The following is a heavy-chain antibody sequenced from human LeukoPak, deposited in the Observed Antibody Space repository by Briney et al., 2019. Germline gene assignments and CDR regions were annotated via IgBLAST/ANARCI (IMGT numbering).Heavy chain of an antibody. Sequence: GGSLRLSCAASGFTVSSNYMSWVRQAPGKGLEWVSVIYSGGSTYYADSVKGRFTISRDNSKNTLYLQMNSLRAEDTAVYYCAKDRTSYYYYGMDVWGQGTTVTVSS. CDR2: IYSGGST. D-gene: IGHD1-14*01. CDR1: GFTVSSNY. V-gene: IGHV3-66*01. CDR3: AKDRTSYYYYGMDV. J-gene: IGHJ6*02.